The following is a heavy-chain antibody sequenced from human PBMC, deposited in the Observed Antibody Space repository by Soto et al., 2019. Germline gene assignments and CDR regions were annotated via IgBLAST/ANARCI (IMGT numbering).Heavy chain of an antibody. CDR1: GFTFSSYG. D-gene: IGHD3-22*01. J-gene: IGHJ4*02. V-gene: IGHV3-30*03. CDR3: ARGPAYSSGYVDY. CDR2: ISFAGSNL. Sequence: GGSLRLSCAASGFTFSSYGMHWVRQAPGKGLEWVAVISFAGSNLYYADSVKGRFTISRDNSKNTLYLQMNSLRAEDTAVYYCARGPAYSSGYVDYWGQGTLVTVSS.